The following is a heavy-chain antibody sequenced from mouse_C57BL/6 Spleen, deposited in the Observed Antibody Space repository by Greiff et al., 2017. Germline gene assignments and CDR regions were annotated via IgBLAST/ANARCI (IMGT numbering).Heavy chain of an antibody. CDR3: ARFRDYDADYYAMDY. CDR1: GYAFSSYW. J-gene: IGHJ4*01. Sequence: VQLQQSGAELVKPGASVKISCKASGYAFSSYWMNWVKQRPGKGLEWIGQIYPGDGDTNYNGKFKGKATLTADKSSSTAYMQLSSLTSEDSAVYFCARFRDYDADYYAMDYWGQGTSVTVSS. CDR2: IYPGDGDT. D-gene: IGHD2-4*01. V-gene: IGHV1-80*01.